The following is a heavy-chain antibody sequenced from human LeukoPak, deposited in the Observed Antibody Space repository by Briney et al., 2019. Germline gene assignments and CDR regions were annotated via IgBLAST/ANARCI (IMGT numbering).Heavy chain of an antibody. V-gene: IGHV3-7*01. CDR1: GFTFSSYW. Sequence: GGSLRLSCAASGFTFSSYWMSWVRQAPGKGLEWVANIKQDGSEKYYVDSVKGRFTIPRDNAKNSLYLQMNSLRAEDTAVYYCAKQPDKGYSYGYWGYFDYWGQGTLVTVSS. CDR2: IKQDGSEK. D-gene: IGHD5-18*01. CDR3: AKQPDKGYSYGYWGYFDY. J-gene: IGHJ4*02.